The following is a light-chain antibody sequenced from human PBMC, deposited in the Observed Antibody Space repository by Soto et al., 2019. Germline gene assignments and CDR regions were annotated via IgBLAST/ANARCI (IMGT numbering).Light chain of an antibody. CDR2: GAS. CDR1: QSVSSN. J-gene: IGKJ4*01. V-gene: IGKV3-15*01. Sequence: EIVMTQSPATLSVSPGERATLSCRASQSVSSNLAWYQQKPGQAPTHLIYGASTRATGIPPRFRGSGSGTDFTLTTGGLQSEDFSLYYCQQYNKFPSLTFGGGTKVEIK. CDR3: QQYNKFPSLT.